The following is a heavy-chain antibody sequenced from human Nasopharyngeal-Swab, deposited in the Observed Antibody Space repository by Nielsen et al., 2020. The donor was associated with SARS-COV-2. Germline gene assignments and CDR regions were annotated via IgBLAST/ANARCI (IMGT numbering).Heavy chain of an antibody. D-gene: IGHD2-2*01. V-gene: IGHV3-13*01. CDR3: VKGMPQSGGMDV. Sequence: GESLKISCAASGFTFSSNDMHWVRLPRGKGLEWVSAIGAAGGTYYPDSVKGRFTISRVNAKNSLYLQMNSLRAEDTAIYYCVKGMPQSGGMDVWGKGTTVSVSS. J-gene: IGHJ6*03. CDR1: GFTFSSND. CDR2: IGAAGGT.